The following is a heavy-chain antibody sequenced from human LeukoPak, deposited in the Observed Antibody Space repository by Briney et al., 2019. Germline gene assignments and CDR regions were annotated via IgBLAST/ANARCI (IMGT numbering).Heavy chain of an antibody. Sequence: SETLSLTCTVSGGSISSHYWSWIRQPAGKGLEWIGRIYTSGSTNYNPSLKSRVTMSVDTSKNQFSLKLSSVTAADTAVYYCARDRGYYDSSGYLFDYWGQGTLVTVSS. V-gene: IGHV4-4*07. CDR2: IYTSGST. CDR3: ARDRGYYDSSGYLFDY. D-gene: IGHD3-22*01. CDR1: GGSISSHY. J-gene: IGHJ4*02.